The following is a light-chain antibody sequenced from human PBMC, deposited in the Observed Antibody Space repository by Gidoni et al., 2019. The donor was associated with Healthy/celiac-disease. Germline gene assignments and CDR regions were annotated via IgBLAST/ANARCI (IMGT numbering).Light chain of an antibody. CDR1: QSVSSSY. V-gene: IGKV3-20*01. CDR3: QQYGSSPSMYT. Sequence: DIVLTQSPGTLSLSPGERPTPSCSASQSVSSSYLACYQQKPGQAPRLLIYGASSRATGIPDRFSGSGSGTDFTLTISRLEPEDVAVYYCQQYGSSPSMYTFGQGTKLEIK. CDR2: GAS. J-gene: IGKJ2*01.